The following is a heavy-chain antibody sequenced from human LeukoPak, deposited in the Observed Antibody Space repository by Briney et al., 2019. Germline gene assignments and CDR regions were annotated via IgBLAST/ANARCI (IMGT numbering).Heavy chain of an antibody. CDR1: GFTFSIYA. CDR3: AKGSYYDSSGSFYFDY. CDR2: ISGSGDNT. J-gene: IGHJ4*02. V-gene: IGHV3-23*01. D-gene: IGHD3-22*01. Sequence: GGSLRLSCAASGFTFSIYALSWVRQAPGKGLEWVSGISGSGDNTYYADSVKGRFTISRDNSKNTLYVQVNSLGTEDTAAYYCAKGSYYDSSGSFYFDYWGQGTLVTVSS.